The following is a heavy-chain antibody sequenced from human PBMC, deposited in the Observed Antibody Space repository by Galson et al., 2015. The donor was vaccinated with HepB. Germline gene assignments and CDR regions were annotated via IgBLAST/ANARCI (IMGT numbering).Heavy chain of an antibody. CDR1: GDTFDSSS. D-gene: IGHD6-19*01. Sequence: VKVSCKGSGDTFDSSSINWLRQAPGQGLQWMGRIVPIFGTPTYAQNFQDRVTITADDSTKTVYMELTSLRSDDTAVYYCATGAGRQVNWFDPWGQGTPVIVSS. CDR3: ATGAGRQVNWFDP. J-gene: IGHJ5*02. CDR2: IVPIFGTP. V-gene: IGHV1-69*13.